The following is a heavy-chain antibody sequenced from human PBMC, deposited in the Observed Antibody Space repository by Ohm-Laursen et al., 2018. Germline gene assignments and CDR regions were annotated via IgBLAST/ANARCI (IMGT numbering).Heavy chain of an antibody. CDR2: ITDSGGST. J-gene: IGHJ4*02. CDR1: GFTFSNYA. V-gene: IGHV3-23*01. Sequence: SLRLSCAASGFTFSNYAMYWVRQAPGKGLEWVSAITDSGGSTFYADSVKGRFTISRDNSKNTLYLQMNSLRAEDTAVYYCAKRFGFGERQIDYWGQGTLVTVSS. CDR3: AKRFGFGERQIDY. D-gene: IGHD3-10*01.